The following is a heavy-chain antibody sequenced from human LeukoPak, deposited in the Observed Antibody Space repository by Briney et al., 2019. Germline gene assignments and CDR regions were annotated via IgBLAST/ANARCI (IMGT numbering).Heavy chain of an antibody. CDR1: GGSISSSSYY. CDR3: ARAEREWLVRYFQH. CDR2: IYYSGST. D-gene: IGHD6-19*01. V-gene: IGHV4-39*07. Sequence: SETLSLTCTVSGGSISSSSYYWGWIRQPPGKGLEWIGSIYYSGSTYYNPSLKSRVTISVDTSKNQFSLKLSSVTAADTAVYYCARAEREWLVRYFQHWGQGTLVTVSS. J-gene: IGHJ1*01.